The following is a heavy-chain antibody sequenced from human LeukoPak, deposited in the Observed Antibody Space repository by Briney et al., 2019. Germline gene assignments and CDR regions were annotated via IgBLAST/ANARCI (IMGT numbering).Heavy chain of an antibody. CDR1: GYSISSGYY. CDR2: IYYSGST. Sequence: SETLSLTCTVSGYSISSGYYWGWIRQPPGKGLEWIGSIYYSGSTYYNPSLKSRVTISVDTSKNQFSLKLSSVTAADTAVYYCASSPDYGDYYFDYWGQGTLVTVSS. D-gene: IGHD4-17*01. V-gene: IGHV4-38-2*02. CDR3: ASSPDYGDYYFDY. J-gene: IGHJ4*02.